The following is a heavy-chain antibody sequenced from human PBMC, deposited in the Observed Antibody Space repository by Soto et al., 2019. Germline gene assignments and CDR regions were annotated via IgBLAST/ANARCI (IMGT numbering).Heavy chain of an antibody. CDR3: AKEGTMVRGVIPSFDY. J-gene: IGHJ4*02. Sequence: GSLRLSCAASGFTFSSYAMSWVRQAPGKGLEWVSAISGSGGSTYYAGSVKGRFTISRDNSKNTLYLQMNSLRAEDTAVYYCAKEGTMVRGVIPSFDYWGQGTLVTVSS. D-gene: IGHD3-10*01. V-gene: IGHV3-23*01. CDR1: GFTFSSYA. CDR2: ISGSGGST.